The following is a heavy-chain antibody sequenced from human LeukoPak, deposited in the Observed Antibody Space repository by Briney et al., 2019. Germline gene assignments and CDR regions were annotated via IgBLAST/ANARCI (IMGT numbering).Heavy chain of an antibody. D-gene: IGHD5-24*01. Sequence: ASVKVSCKASDYTFTSYGISWVRQAPGQGLEWMGWISTYNGDTKYTQKLQGRVTMIADTSTRTAYMELRSLRSDDTAVYYCARGWIEMPTVYFDYWGQGTLVSVFS. CDR1: DYTFTSYG. CDR2: ISTYNGDT. CDR3: ARGWIEMPTVYFDY. J-gene: IGHJ4*02. V-gene: IGHV1-18*01.